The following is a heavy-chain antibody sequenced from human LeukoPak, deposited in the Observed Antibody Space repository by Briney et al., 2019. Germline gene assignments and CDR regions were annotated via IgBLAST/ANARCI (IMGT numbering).Heavy chain of an antibody. Sequence: GESLKISCKGSGYSFTSDWIGWVRQMPGKGLEWMGIIYPGDSDTRYSPSFQGQVTISADKSISTAYLQWSSLKALDTAMYYCATSISYYGSGSYPLPDYWGQGTLVTVSS. J-gene: IGHJ4*02. CDR1: GYSFTSDW. CDR2: IYPGDSDT. CDR3: ATSISYYGSGSYPLPDY. D-gene: IGHD3-10*01. V-gene: IGHV5-51*01.